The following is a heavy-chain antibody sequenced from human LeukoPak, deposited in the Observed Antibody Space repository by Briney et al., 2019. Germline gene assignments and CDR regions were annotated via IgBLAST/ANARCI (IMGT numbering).Heavy chain of an antibody. CDR1: GFTFSSYW. D-gene: IGHD2-2*01. CDR2: IKQDGSEK. Sequence: PGGSLRLSCAASGFTFSSYWMSWVRQAPGKGLEWVANIKQDGSEKYYVDSVKGRFTISRDNGKNSMYLQMNSLRAEDTAVYYCARAEVPAAIKSGAFDIWGQGTMVTVSS. CDR3: ARAEVPAAIKSGAFDI. V-gene: IGHV3-7*01. J-gene: IGHJ3*02.